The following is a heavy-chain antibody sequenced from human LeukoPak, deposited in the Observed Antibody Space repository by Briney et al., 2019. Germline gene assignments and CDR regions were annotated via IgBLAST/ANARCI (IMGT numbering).Heavy chain of an antibody. CDR3: AGGPMITFGGVIVYYFDY. Sequence: PSETLSLTCTVSGGSISSYYWSWIRQPPGKGLEWIGYIYYSGSTNYNPSLKSRVTISVDTSKNQFSLKLSSVTAADTAVYYCAGGPMITFGGVIVYYFDYWGQGTLVTVSS. V-gene: IGHV4-59*01. CDR1: GGSISSYY. J-gene: IGHJ4*02. CDR2: IYYSGST. D-gene: IGHD3-16*02.